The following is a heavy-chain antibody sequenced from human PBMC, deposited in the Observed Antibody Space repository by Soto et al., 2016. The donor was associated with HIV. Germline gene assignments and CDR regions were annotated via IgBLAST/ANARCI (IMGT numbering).Heavy chain of an antibody. Sequence: QMQLVQSGPEVKKPGTSVKVSCKASGFTFTSSAMQWVRQARGQRLEWIGWIVVGSGNTNYAQKFQERVTITRDMSTSTAYMELSSLRSEDTAVYYCAADKPEWEPLHGAFDIWGQGTMVTVSS. D-gene: IGHD1-26*01. V-gene: IGHV1-58*02. J-gene: IGHJ3*02. CDR3: AADKPEWEPLHGAFDI. CDR1: GFTFTSSA. CDR2: IVVGSGNT.